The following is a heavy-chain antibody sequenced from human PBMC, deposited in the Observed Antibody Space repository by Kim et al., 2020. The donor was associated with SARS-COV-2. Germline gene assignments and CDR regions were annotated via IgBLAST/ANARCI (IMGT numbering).Heavy chain of an antibody. V-gene: IGHV3-48*02. CDR3: ARNPPSCGGDWYYLDY. CDR1: GFTFSSYS. J-gene: IGHJ4*01. CDR2: ISSSSRTI. Sequence: GGSLRLSCAASGFTFSSYSMNWVRQAPGKGLEWVSYISSSSRTIYYAASVKGRFTISRDNAKNSLYLLMNSLRDEDTAVYYCARNPPSCGGDWYYLDYWG. D-gene: IGHD2-21*02.